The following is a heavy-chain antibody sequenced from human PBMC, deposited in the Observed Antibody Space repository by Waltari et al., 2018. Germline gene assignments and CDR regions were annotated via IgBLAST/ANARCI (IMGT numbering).Heavy chain of an antibody. CDR1: GGTFSSYA. CDR3: AREYSSSWRSHYYYGMDV. Sequence: QVQLVQSGAEVKKPGSSVTVSCKASGGTFSSYAISWVRQAPGQGLEWMGGIIPIFGTASDAQKFQGRVPITADESTSTAYMELSSLRSEDTAVYYCAREYSSSWRSHYYYGMDVWGQGTTVTVSS. D-gene: IGHD6-13*01. J-gene: IGHJ6*02. CDR2: IIPIFGTA. V-gene: IGHV1-69*13.